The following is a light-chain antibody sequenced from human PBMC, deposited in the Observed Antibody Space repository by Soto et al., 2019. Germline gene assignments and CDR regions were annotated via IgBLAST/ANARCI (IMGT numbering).Light chain of an antibody. V-gene: IGKV3-11*01. CDR2: DAS. CDR3: QLYGISPH. Sequence: EIVLTHSPATLSLSPCERATLSCRASQSVSSYLAWYQQKPGQAPRLLIYDASNRATGIPDRFSGSASGTDFTLTINRLEPEDFAVYYCQLYGISPHFGQGTRLEIK. CDR1: QSVSSY. J-gene: IGKJ5*01.